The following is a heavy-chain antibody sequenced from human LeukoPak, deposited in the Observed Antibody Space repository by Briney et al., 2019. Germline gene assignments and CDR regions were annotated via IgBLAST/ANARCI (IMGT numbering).Heavy chain of an antibody. CDR2: ISYDGSNK. CDR1: GFTFSSYG. CDR3: AKLPMEPGYCSGGSCSDI. V-gene: IGHV3-30*18. D-gene: IGHD2-15*01. J-gene: IGHJ3*02. Sequence: GGSLRLSCAASGFTFSSYGMHWVRQAPGKGLEWVAVISYDGSNKYYADSVKGRFTISRDNSKNTLYLQMNSLRAEDAAVYYCAKLPMEPGYCSGGSCSDIWGQGTMVTVSS.